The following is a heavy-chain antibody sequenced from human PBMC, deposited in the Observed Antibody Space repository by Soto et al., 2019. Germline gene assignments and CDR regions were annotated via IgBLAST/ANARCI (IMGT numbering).Heavy chain of an antibody. CDR2: IYYSGST. D-gene: IGHD4-17*01. Sequence: SETLSLTCTVSGGSISSYYWSWIRQPPGKGLEWIGYIYYSGSTNYNPSLKSRVTISVDTSKNQFSLKLSSVTAADTAVYYCARVVGANWFDPWGQGTLVTVAT. CDR3: ARVVGANWFDP. V-gene: IGHV4-59*01. CDR1: GGSISSYY. J-gene: IGHJ5*02.